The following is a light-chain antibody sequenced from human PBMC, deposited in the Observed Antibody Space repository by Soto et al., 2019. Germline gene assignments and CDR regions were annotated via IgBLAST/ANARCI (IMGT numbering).Light chain of an antibody. CDR2: GVY. CDR1: QTGSNSY. J-gene: IGKJ1*01. Sequence: IVLTQSPGTLSLSPGERATLSCRARQTGSNSYLAWYQHKSGQAPRLLIYGVYTRASGIPDRFSGSGSGTEFTLTITRLEPEDSAVYFCQHYGYSQWTFGQGTKVDIK. CDR3: QHYGYSQWT. V-gene: IGKV3-20*01.